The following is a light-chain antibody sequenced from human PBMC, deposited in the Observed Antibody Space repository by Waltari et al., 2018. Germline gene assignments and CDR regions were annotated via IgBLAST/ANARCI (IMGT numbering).Light chain of an antibody. V-gene: IGKV3-20*01. CDR3: QQYGSSVMYT. CDR2: GAS. J-gene: IGKJ2*01. CDR1: QSLSKKY. Sequence: VLTHSPGTLSLSPGERVTLPCRASQSLSKKYLAWYQQKPGQAPRLLIYGASSRAAGIPDRFSGSGSGTDFTLTISRLEPEDFAMYYCQQYGSSVMYTFGQGTKLEIK.